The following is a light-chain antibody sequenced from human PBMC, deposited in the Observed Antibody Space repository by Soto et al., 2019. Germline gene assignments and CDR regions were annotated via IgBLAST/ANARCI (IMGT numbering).Light chain of an antibody. CDR1: SSDIGSYNS. V-gene: IGLV2-14*01. J-gene: IGLJ2*01. Sequence: QSALTHPASVSGSPGQSITISCTGTSSDIGSYNSVSWYQQHPGKAPKLIIHDVSNRPSGVSYRFSGSKSGNTASLTISGLQTEDEADYYCSSYTGSSTLVVFGGGTKLTVL. CDR3: SSYTGSSTLVV. CDR2: DVS.